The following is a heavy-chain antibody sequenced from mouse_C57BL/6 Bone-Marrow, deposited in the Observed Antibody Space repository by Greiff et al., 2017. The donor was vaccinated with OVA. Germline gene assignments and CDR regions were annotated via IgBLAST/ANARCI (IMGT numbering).Heavy chain of an antibody. J-gene: IGHJ1*03. V-gene: IGHV14-2*01. D-gene: IGHD1-1*01. CDR2: IDPEDGDT. CDR3: ARCPFITTDWYFDD. CDR1: GFNIKDYY. Sequence: VQLKQSGAELVKPGASVKLSCTASGFNIKDYYMHWVKQRTEQGLEWIGRIDPEDGDTKYAPKFQGKATITADTSSNTSYLQLSSLTSEDTAVYYGARCPFITTDWYFDDWGTGTTVTVSS.